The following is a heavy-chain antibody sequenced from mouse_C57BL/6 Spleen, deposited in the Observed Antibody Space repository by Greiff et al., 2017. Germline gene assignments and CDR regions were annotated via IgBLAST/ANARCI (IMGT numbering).Heavy chain of an antibody. CDR3: ARHGYHEEGAMDD. CDR2: ISNLAYSI. Sequence: EVQLVESGGGLVQPGGSLKLSCAASGFTFSDYGMAWVRQAPRKGPEWVAFISNLAYSIYYADTVTGRFTISRENAKNTLYLEMSSLRSEDTAMYYCARHGYHEEGAMDDWGQGTSVTVSS. J-gene: IGHJ4*01. V-gene: IGHV5-15*01. D-gene: IGHD2-2*01. CDR1: GFTFSDYG.